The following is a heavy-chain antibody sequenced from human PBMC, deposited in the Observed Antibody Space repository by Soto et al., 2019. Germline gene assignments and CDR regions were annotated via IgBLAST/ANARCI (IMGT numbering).Heavy chain of an antibody. V-gene: IGHV3-23*01. J-gene: IGHJ3*02. CDR1: GFTYSSHG. D-gene: IGHD5-12*01. CDR2: LSRGGGST. Sequence: EAQLLESGGELIQPGGSLRLSCAASGFTYSSHGMSWVRQAPGKGLEWIAGLSRGGGSTYYADSVKGRFTISRYNSKNTLDLIMNSLRVEDTALYYCARDGQYRTDGFDIWGQGKMVTVSS. CDR3: ARDGQYRTDGFDI.